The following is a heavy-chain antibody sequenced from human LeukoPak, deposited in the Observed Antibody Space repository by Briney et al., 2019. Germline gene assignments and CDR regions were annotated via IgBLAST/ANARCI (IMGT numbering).Heavy chain of an antibody. D-gene: IGHD1-26*01. CDR1: GGSIGSSIYY. J-gene: IGHJ3*02. Sequence: SETLSLTCTVSGGSIGSSIYYWGWIRQPPGKGLEWIGNIYYSGSTYYNPSLKSRVTISIDTSKNRFSLKLSSVTAADTAVYYCARDSGNYPHVAFDIWGQGTLVTVSS. CDR3: ARDSGNYPHVAFDI. V-gene: IGHV4-39*07. CDR2: IYYSGST.